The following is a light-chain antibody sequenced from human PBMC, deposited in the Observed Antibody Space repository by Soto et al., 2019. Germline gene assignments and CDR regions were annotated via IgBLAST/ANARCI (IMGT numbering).Light chain of an antibody. CDR1: TSNIGGYY. J-gene: IGLJ1*01. CDR3: AAWDDSLSDYV. V-gene: IGLV1-47*01. Sequence: QSVLTQPPSASGTPGQTVTISCSGSTSNIGGYYVSWYQQLPGTAPKVLIYRNNQRPSGVPDRFSGSKSGTSASLAISGLRSDDEADYYCAAWDDSLSDYVFGTGTKVTVL. CDR2: RNN.